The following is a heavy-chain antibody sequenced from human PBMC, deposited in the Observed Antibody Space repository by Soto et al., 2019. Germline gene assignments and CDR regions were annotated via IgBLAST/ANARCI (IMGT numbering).Heavy chain of an antibody. CDR2: ISWNSGTI. V-gene: IGHV3-9*01. CDR3: AKADRYDFWSGVWFDR. Sequence: EVQLVESGGGLVQPGRSLRLSCAASGFIFEDYAIHWVRQAPGKGLEWVSGISWNSGTISYADSVKGRFTISRDNAKNSLYLKMNSLRPEDTAFYYCAKADRYDFWSGVWFDRWGQGTLVTVSS. CDR1: GFIFEDYA. D-gene: IGHD3-3*01. J-gene: IGHJ5*02.